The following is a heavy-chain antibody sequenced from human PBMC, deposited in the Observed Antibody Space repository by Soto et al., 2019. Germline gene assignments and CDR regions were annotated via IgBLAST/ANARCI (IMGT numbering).Heavy chain of an antibody. CDR3: AKDIYDSNPWWYFDL. CDR2: IWYDGSQK. CDR1: GFTFSSYG. Sequence: GGSLILSCAASGFTFSSYGMHWVRQAPGKGLEWVAIIWYDGSQKYYADSVKGRFTISRDNSKNTMYLQMNSLRAEDTAVYYCAKDIYDSNPWWYFDLWGRGTLVTVSS. J-gene: IGHJ2*01. D-gene: IGHD3-22*01. V-gene: IGHV3-33*06.